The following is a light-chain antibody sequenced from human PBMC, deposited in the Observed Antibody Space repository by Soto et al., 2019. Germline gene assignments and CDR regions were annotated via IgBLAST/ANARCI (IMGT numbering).Light chain of an antibody. CDR1: SSNNGSNT. V-gene: IGLV1-44*01. J-gene: IGLJ1*01. Sequence: QSALTQPPSASGTPRPRVTISCSGSSSNNGSNTVNWYQQLPGTAPKLLIYSNNQRPSGVPDRFSGSKSGTSASLAITGLQAEDEADYYCQSYDSSLSGAYVFGAGTKVTVL. CDR3: QSYDSSLSGAYV. CDR2: SNN.